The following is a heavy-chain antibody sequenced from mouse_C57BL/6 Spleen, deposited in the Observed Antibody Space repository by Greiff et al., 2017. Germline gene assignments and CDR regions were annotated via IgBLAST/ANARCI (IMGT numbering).Heavy chain of an antibody. Sequence: QVQLQQPGAELVKPGASVKLSCKASGYTFTSYWMHWVKQRPGRGLEWIGRIDPKSGGTKYNEKFKSKATLTVDKPSSTAYMQLSSLTSEDSAVYYCARMGDYDGDWYFDVWGTGTTVTVSS. CDR3: ARMGDYDGDWYFDV. D-gene: IGHD2-4*01. CDR1: GYTFTSYW. CDR2: IDPKSGGT. V-gene: IGHV1-72*01. J-gene: IGHJ1*03.